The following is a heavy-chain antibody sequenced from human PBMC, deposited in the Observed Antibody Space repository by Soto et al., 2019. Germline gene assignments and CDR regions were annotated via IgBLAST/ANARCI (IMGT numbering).Heavy chain of an antibody. Sequence: VQLHQSSPGLVKPSQTLSLECTVIGGSVNTGDNYWSWVRQSPGRGLEWIGDIDHTGNTFYNLALENRETMSVDAYKNQFYLPLTSVTAAGTAVYFCAREPLDGMDVWGQGTNVTVSS. J-gene: IGHJ6*02. V-gene: IGHV4-30-4*01. CDR2: IDHTGNT. CDR3: AREPLDGMDV. CDR1: GGSVNTGDNY.